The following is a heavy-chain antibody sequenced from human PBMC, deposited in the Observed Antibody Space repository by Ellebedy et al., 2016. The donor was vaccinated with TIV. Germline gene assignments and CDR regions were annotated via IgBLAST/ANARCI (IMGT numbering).Heavy chain of an antibody. CDR3: ARGPHYCSSTSCYGDYYYYYGMDV. CDR2: INHSGST. V-gene: IGHV4-34*01. Sequence: SETLSLTCAVYGGSFSGYYWSWIRQPPGKGLEWIGEINHSGSTNYNPSLKSRVTISVDTSKNQFSLKLSSVTAADTAVYYCARGPHYCSSTSCYGDYYYYYGMDVWGQGTTVTVSS. CDR1: GGSFSGYY. D-gene: IGHD2-2*01. J-gene: IGHJ6*02.